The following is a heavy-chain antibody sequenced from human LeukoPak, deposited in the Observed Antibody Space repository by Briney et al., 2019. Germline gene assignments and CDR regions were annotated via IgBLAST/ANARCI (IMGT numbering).Heavy chain of an antibody. D-gene: IGHD5-18*01. V-gene: IGHV3-21*01. CDR1: GFTFSSYS. CDR2: ISSSSSYI. J-gene: IGHJ4*02. CDR3: ATPRGYSYGCFAY. Sequence: PGGSLRLSCAASGFTFSSYSMNWVRQAPGKGLEWVSSISSSSSYIYYADSVKGRFTISRDNAKDSLYLQMNSLRAEDTAVYYCATPRGYSYGCFAYWGQGTLVTVSS.